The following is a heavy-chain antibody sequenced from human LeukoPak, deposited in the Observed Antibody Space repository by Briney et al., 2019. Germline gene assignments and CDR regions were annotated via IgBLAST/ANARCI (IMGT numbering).Heavy chain of an antibody. Sequence: SETLSLTCAVHGGSCDDYYCSWIRQPPGKGLEWIGEIHPHGIFYYNSSLTSRVTISIDTSKSQFSLRLTSVTAADTAHYYCARGRDRSKAGDLWGQGSLVIVSS. V-gene: IGHV4-34*01. CDR1: GGSCDDYY. CDR2: IHPHGIF. D-gene: IGHD5-24*01. J-gene: IGHJ5*02. CDR3: ARGRDRSKAGDL.